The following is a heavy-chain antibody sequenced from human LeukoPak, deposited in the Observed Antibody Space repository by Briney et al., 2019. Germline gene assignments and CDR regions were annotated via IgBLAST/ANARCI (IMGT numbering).Heavy chain of an antibody. V-gene: IGHV5-51*01. D-gene: IGHD3-22*01. J-gene: IGHJ4*02. CDR2: IYPGDSDT. Sequence: PGESLKISCKGSGYSFTSYWIGWVRQMPGKGLEWMGIIYPGDSDTRYSPSFQGQVTISADKSISTAHLQWSSLKASDTAMYYCARHSSYYDSSGYYWLDYWGQGTLVTVSS. CDR3: ARHSSYYDSSGYYWLDY. CDR1: GYSFTSYW.